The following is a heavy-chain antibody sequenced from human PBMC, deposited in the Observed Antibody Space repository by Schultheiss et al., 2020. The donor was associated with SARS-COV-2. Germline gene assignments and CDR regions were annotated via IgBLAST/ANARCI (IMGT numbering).Heavy chain of an antibody. CDR1: GYSISSGYY. CDR2: IYHSGST. V-gene: IGHV4-38-2*01. Sequence: SETLSLTCAVSGYSISSGYYWGWIRQPPGKGLEWIGSIYHSGSTYYNPSLKSRVTISVDTSKNQFSLKLSSVTAADTAVYYCARHDGAAAGVDYWGQGTLVTVSS. D-gene: IGHD6-13*01. J-gene: IGHJ4*02. CDR3: ARHDGAAAGVDY.